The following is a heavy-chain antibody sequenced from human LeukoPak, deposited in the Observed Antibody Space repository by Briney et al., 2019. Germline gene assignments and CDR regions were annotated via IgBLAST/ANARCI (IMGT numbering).Heavy chain of an antibody. CDR3: ARASTVTPRSGINDY. J-gene: IGHJ4*02. V-gene: IGHV1-46*01. Sequence: ASVKVSCKASGYTFTSYYMHWVRQAPGQGLEWMGIINPSGGSTSYAQKFQGRVTMTRDTSTSTVYMELSSLRSEDTAVYYCARASTVTPRSGINDYWGQGTRVTVSS. D-gene: IGHD4-17*01. CDR2: INPSGGST. CDR1: GYTFTSYY.